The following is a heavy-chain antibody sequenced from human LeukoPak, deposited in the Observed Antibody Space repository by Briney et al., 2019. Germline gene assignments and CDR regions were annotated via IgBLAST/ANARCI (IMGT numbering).Heavy chain of an antibody. Sequence: PGGSLRLSCAASGFTFSSYEMNWVRQAPGKGLEWVSYISSSGSTIYYADSVKGRFTISRDNAKNSLYLQMNSLRAEDTAVYYCARGPVVVVAAEYYFGYWGQGTLVTVSS. CDR3: ARGPVVVVAAEYYFGY. V-gene: IGHV3-48*03. J-gene: IGHJ4*02. CDR1: GFTFSSYE. CDR2: ISSSGSTI. D-gene: IGHD2-15*01.